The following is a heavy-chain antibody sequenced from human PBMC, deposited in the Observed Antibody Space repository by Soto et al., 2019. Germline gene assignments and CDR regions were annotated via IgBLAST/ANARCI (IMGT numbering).Heavy chain of an antibody. CDR2: IYYNGNT. Sequence: PSETLSLTCTVSGGSISSGDYYWSWIRQLPGKDLEWIAYIYYNGNTYYTPSLKSRATISLDTSRNQFFLNLNSVTAADTAVYYCARVPGPWGQGTLVTVSS. CDR3: ARVPGP. V-gene: IGHV4-30-4*08. J-gene: IGHJ5*02. CDR1: GGSISSGDYY. D-gene: IGHD7-27*01.